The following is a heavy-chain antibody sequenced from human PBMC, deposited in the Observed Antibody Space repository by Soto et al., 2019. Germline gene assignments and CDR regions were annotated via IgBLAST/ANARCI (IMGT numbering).Heavy chain of an antibody. J-gene: IGHJ4*02. CDR1: GGSVSSGGYS. CDR2: IYYRGST. D-gene: IGHD3-10*01. Sequence: QLQLQESGSGLVKASQTLSLTCAVSGGSVSSGGYSWSWIRQPPGKGPEWIGYIYYRGSTYYNPSLESRDNISIDRSKNQFSLRLDSLTAADTAVYYCASPPHVPSYHGAGGPPWVYWGQGTLVTVSS. CDR3: ASPPHVPSYHGAGGPPWVY. V-gene: IGHV4-30-2*01.